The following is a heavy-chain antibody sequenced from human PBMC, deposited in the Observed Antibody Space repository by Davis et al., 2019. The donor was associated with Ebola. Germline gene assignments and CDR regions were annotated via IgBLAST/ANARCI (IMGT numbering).Heavy chain of an antibody. J-gene: IGHJ5*02. CDR1: GYTFTGYY. CDR2: INPNSGGT. D-gene: IGHD6-13*01. Sequence: ASVKVSCKASGYTFTGYYMHWVRQAPGQGLEWMGWINPNSGGTNYAQKFQGRVTMTRDTSISTAYMELSRLRSDDTAVYYCAREGVEGIAAAGTVYHWFDPWGQGTLVTVSS. V-gene: IGHV1-2*02. CDR3: AREGVEGIAAAGTVYHWFDP.